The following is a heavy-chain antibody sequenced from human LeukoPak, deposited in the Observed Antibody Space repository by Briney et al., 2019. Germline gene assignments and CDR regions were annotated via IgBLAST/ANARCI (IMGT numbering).Heavy chain of an antibody. V-gene: IGHV4-34*01. CDR2: INDSGRT. D-gene: IGHD1-7*01. CDR1: GGSFSNYY. J-gene: IGHJ6*03. CDR3: ARRWNYGRNYYIDV. Sequence: SETLYITCAVYGGSFSNYYWSWIRQPPGKRLQWIGEINDSGRTNYNPSLMSRVTVSVDTSKKQFSLRLTFVTATDTAVYYCARRWNYGRNYYIDVWGKGATVSVSS.